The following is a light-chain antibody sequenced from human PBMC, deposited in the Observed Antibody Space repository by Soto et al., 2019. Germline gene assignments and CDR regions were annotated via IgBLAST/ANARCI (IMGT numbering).Light chain of an antibody. J-gene: IGKJ1*01. CDR3: LHDYNYPRT. CDR2: AAS. V-gene: IGKV1-6*01. Sequence: AIKMTQSPSSLSASVGDRVIMTCRGSQGINNELAWYQQKPGKAPKLLIYAASNLHSGVPSRFSGSGSGTDFALTISSLQPEDFATYFCLHDYNYPRTFGQGTKVE. CDR1: QGINNE.